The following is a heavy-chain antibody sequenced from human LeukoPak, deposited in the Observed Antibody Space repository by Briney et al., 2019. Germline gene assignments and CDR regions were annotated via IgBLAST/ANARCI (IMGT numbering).Heavy chain of an antibody. J-gene: IGHJ4*02. CDR3: CGSSGHYNLYFDH. V-gene: IGHV3-53*01. D-gene: IGHD3-22*01. CDR1: GFIVSSNY. CDR2: IYSGGNT. Sequence: GGSLRLSCAASGFIVSSNYVSWVRQAPGKGLEWLSDIYSGGNTYYADSVKGRFTISRDNSKNTLYLQMNSLRVEDTAVYYCCGSSGHYNLYFDHWGQGALVTVSS.